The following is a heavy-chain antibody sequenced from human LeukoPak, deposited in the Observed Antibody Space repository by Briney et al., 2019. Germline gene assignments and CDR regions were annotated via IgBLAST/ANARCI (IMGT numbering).Heavy chain of an antibody. J-gene: IGHJ3*02. Sequence: PGGSLRLSCAASGFTFSSYGMHWVRQAPGKGLEWVAFIRYDGSNKYYADSVKGRFTISRDNSKNTLYLQMNSLRAEDTAVYYCAKDDPCSSTSCYSPGAFDIWGQGTMVTVSS. V-gene: IGHV3-30*02. CDR1: GFTFSSYG. CDR3: AKDDPCSSTSCYSPGAFDI. CDR2: IRYDGSNK. D-gene: IGHD2-2*02.